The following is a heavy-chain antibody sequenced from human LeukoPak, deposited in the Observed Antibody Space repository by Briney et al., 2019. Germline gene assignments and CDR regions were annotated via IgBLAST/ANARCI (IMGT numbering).Heavy chain of an antibody. Sequence: GASVKVSCKASGGTFSSYAISWVRQAPGQGLEWMGRIIPIFGTANYAQKFQGRVTITTDESTSTAYMELSSLRSEDTAVYYCAREGSREVYAKWAPHSYYYYYYYYMDVWGKGTTVTVSS. V-gene: IGHV1-69*05. CDR2: IIPIFGTA. CDR3: AREGSREVYAKWAPHSYYYYYYYYMDV. D-gene: IGHD2-8*01. CDR1: GGTFSSYA. J-gene: IGHJ6*03.